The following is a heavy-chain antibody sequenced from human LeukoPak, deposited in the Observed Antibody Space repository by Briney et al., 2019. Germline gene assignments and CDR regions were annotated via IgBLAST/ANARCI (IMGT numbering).Heavy chain of an antibody. CDR2: IYSDGTT. J-gene: IGHJ2*01. V-gene: IGHV3-53*01. CDR1: GFTVSSYY. D-gene: IGHD2-15*01. CDR3: ARSGGYWYFDL. Sequence: GGSLRPSCAASGFTVSSYYMSWVRQAPGKGLEWVSLIYSDGTTYYADSVKGRFTISRDNSKNTLYLQMNSLRAEDTAVYYCARSGGYWYFDLWGRGTLVTVSS.